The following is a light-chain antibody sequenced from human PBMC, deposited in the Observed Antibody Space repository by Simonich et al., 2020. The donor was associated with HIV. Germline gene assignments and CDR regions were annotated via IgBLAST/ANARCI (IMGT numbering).Light chain of an antibody. Sequence: QSALTQPRSVSGSPGQSVTISCTGTSSDVGGYNYVSWYQEHPGKAPKLMIYVVSKRPSGVPDRFSGSKSGNTASLTSSGLQAEDEADYYCCSYAGSYTLVFGGGTKLTVL. CDR1: SSDVGGYNY. V-gene: IGLV2-11*01. CDR2: VVS. CDR3: CSYAGSYTLV. J-gene: IGLJ2*01.